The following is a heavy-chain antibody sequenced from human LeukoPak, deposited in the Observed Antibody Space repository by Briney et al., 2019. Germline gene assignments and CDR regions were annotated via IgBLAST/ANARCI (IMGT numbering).Heavy chain of an antibody. CDR1: GYTFTSYG. Sequence: ASVKVSCKASGYTFTSYGISWVRQAPGQGLGWMGWISAYNGNTNYAQKLQGRVTMTTDTSTSTAYMELRSLRSDDTAVYYCASHSSGWTSDYWGQGTLVTVSS. V-gene: IGHV1-18*01. CDR2: ISAYNGNT. D-gene: IGHD6-19*01. J-gene: IGHJ4*02. CDR3: ASHSSGWTSDY.